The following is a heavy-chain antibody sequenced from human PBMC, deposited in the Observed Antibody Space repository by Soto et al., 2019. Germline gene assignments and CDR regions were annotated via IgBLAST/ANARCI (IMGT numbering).Heavy chain of an antibody. V-gene: IGHV1-18*01. CDR3: AIGSRLFGVVFFQHYDMDV. D-gene: IGHD3-3*01. Sequence: QVQLVQSGTEVKKPGASVKVSCKASGYTFSSYGISWVRQAPGQGLEWMGWISGYNGNTKYAQKLQGRVTMTTDTSTSTAYVELRSLRSDDTAVYYCAIGSRLFGVVFFQHYDMDVWGQGTTVTVSS. CDR2: ISGYNGNT. CDR1: GYTFSSYG. J-gene: IGHJ6*02.